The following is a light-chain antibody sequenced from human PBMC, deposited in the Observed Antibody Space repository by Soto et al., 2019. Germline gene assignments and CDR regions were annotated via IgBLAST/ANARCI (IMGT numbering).Light chain of an antibody. CDR3: QQYYSSPYT. V-gene: IGKV4-1*01. CDR1: QNVLYSFTNKNY. CDR2: WAS. Sequence: DIVMTQSPDSLAVSLGERATINCRSSQNVLYSFTNKNYLAWYQQKPGQPPKLLIYWASTRESGVPDRFSGSGSGTAFTLTIRSLQAEDVAIYYCQQYYSSPYTFGQGTKLEI. J-gene: IGKJ2*01.